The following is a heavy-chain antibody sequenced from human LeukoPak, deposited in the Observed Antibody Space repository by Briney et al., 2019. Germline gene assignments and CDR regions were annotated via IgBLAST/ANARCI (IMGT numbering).Heavy chain of an antibody. V-gene: IGHV4-34*01. CDR1: GGSFSSYY. Sequence: PSETLSLTCVINGGSFSSYYWSWIRQVPGKGLECIGEINQGGSTNFNPTLESRVRISVDTSKNQFSLNVRSLSAADTAVYYCARQYYYDSGGFSTYFDYWGQGTLVTVSS. D-gene: IGHD3-22*01. J-gene: IGHJ4*02. CDR3: ARQYYYDSGGFSTYFDY. CDR2: INQGGST.